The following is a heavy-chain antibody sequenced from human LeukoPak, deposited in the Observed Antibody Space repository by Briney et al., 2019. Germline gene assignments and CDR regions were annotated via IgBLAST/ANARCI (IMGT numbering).Heavy chain of an antibody. Sequence: PGGSLRLSCAASGFTFSNYWMHWVRHAPGKGLVWVSRINSDGGSRNYADSVKGRFTISRDNAKNTLYLQMNSLRAEDTAVYYCASASSHRIAAGGDYWGQGTLVTVSS. CDR2: INSDGGSR. D-gene: IGHD6-13*01. V-gene: IGHV3-74*01. J-gene: IGHJ4*02. CDR1: GFTFSNYW. CDR3: ASASSHRIAAGGDY.